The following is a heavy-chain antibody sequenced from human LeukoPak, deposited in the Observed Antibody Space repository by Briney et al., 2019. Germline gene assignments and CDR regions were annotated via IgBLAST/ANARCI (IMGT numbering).Heavy chain of an antibody. CDR1: GFIFSDYG. D-gene: IGHD1-1*01. CDR3: ARWGGTRQYYFDY. Sequence: GGSLILSCAVSGFIFSDYGFHWLRQAPGKGLEWVAVTRFDGSIKQYADSVKGRFTISRDDSKNTLYLQMNFLKSEDTAVYYCARWGGTRQYYFDYWGQGTLVTVSS. J-gene: IGHJ4*02. CDR2: TRFDGSIK. V-gene: IGHV3-33*01.